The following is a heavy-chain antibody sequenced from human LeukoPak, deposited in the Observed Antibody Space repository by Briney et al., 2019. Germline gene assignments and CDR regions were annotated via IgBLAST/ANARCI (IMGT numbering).Heavy chain of an antibody. V-gene: IGHV3-23*01. CDR2: ISSSGGSR. D-gene: IGHD6-13*01. CDR1: GFIFGSCA. Sequence: PGGSLRLSCAASGFIFGSCAMSWVRQSPGKGLEWVSAISSSGGSRYYADSVKGRFTISRDNSKNTLYLQMNSLRAEETAIYYCAKFSAFTSNWYKTPFDCWGQGTLVTVSS. J-gene: IGHJ4*02. CDR3: AKFSAFTSNWYKTPFDC.